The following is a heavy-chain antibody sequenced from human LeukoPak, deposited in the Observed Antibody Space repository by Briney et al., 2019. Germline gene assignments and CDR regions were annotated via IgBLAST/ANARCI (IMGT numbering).Heavy chain of an antibody. CDR3: ARGGMVRRVMGAFDI. CDR1: GFTFSNYW. V-gene: IGHV3-7*01. Sequence: GGSLRLSCAASGFTFSNYWMSWVRQAPGKGLEWVANIKQDGSEKYYVESVKGRFTVSRDNAKNSLYLQMNSLRAEDTAVFYCARGGMVRRVMGAFDIWGQGTLVTVSS. CDR2: IKQDGSEK. D-gene: IGHD3-10*01. J-gene: IGHJ3*02.